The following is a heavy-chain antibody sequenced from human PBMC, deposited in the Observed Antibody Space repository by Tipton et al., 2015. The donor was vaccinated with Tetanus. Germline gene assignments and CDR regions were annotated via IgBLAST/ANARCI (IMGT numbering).Heavy chain of an antibody. CDR2: ISSSSRYI. D-gene: IGHD4-17*01. J-gene: IGHJ4*02. V-gene: IGHV3-21*01. CDR3: ARGPYHYGDYYFDY. Sequence: SLRLSCAASGFTLSRYTLNWVRQAPGKGLEWVSSISSSSRYIYYADSVKGRFTISRDNAKNSLYLQMDSLRAEDTAVYYCARGPYHYGDYYFDYWGRGTLVTVSS. CDR1: GFTLSRYT.